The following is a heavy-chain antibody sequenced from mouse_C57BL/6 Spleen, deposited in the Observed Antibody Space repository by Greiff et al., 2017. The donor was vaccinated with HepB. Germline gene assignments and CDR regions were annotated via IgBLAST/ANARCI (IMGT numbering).Heavy chain of an antibody. Sequence: EVQLVESGGGLVKPGGSLKLSCAASGFTFSDYGMHWVRQAPEKGLEWVAYISSGSSTIYYADTVKGRFTISRDNAKNTLFLQMTSLRSEDTAMYYCARKNYGSRYFDVWGTGTTVTVSS. CDR1: GFTFSDYG. V-gene: IGHV5-17*01. CDR3: ARKNYGSRYFDV. J-gene: IGHJ1*03. CDR2: ISSGSSTI. D-gene: IGHD1-1*01.